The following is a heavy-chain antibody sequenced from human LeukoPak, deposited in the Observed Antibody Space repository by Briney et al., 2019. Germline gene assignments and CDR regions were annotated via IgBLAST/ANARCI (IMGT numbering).Heavy chain of an antibody. J-gene: IGHJ4*02. CDR2: ISYDGSNK. Sequence: GGSLRLSCAASGFTFGSYGMHWVRQAPGKGLEWVAVISYDGSNKYYADSVKGRFTISRDNSKNTLYLQMNSLRAEDTAVYYCAKSSSEYSSSSGGDYWGQGTLVTVSS. CDR1: GFTFGSYG. CDR3: AKSSSEYSSSSGGDY. D-gene: IGHD6-13*01. V-gene: IGHV3-30*18.